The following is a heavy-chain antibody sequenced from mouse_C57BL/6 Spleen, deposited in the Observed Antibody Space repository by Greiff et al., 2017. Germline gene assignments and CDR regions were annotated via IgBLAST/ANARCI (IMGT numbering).Heavy chain of an antibody. Sequence: QVQLQQSGAELVKPGASVKLSCKASGYTFTSYWMQWVKQRPGQGLEWIGEIDPSDSYTNYNQKFKGKATLTVDTSSSTAYMQLSSLTSEDSAVYYCARKGGYYDAMDYWGQGTSVTVSS. D-gene: IGHD2-2*01. CDR3: ARKGGYYDAMDY. J-gene: IGHJ4*01. CDR1: GYTFTSYW. CDR2: IDPSDSYT. V-gene: IGHV1-50*01.